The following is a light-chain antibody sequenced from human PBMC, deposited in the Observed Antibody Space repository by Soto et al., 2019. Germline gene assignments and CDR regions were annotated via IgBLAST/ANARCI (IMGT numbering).Light chain of an antibody. CDR3: KKAASFPIT. CDR1: QGVSTW. V-gene: IGKV1-12*01. J-gene: IGKJ5*01. Sequence: DIQMTQSPSSVSASVGDRVTITCRASQGVSTWLAWYQQKPGKATNLLIYTASSLQSGVPSRSSGSGSGTDFTLTINGLQPEDFATYYCKKAASFPITVGQGTRLEIK. CDR2: TAS.